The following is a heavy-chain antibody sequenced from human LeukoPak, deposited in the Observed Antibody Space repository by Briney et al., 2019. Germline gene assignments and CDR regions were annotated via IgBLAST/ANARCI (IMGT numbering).Heavy chain of an antibody. Sequence: GGSLRLSCAASGFTFSDYWMHWVRQVPGKGLVWLSRITTDGSHTYYADSVKGRFTISRDNAKNSLYLQMNSLRVEDTAVYYCARDSEEIRYKWNKAGYYYYIDVWGKGTTVTVSS. CDR3: ARDSEEIRYKWNKAGYYYYIDV. CDR1: GFTFSDYW. J-gene: IGHJ6*03. V-gene: IGHV3-74*01. D-gene: IGHD1/OR15-1a*01. CDR2: ITTDGSHT.